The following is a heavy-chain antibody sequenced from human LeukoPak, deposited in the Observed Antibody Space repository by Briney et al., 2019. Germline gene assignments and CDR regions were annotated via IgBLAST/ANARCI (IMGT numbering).Heavy chain of an antibody. CDR1: GDSMNGLS. Sequence: SETLSLTCTVSGDSMNGLSWSWIRQAPGKGLEWIAYIYDTGNTHTRHSLKSRVTSSVDTSKTQFPLRLSSVTAADTAVYYCARGVRVGFSSYYFDYWGQGTLVTVSS. V-gene: IGHV4-59*11. D-gene: IGHD6-6*01. J-gene: IGHJ4*02. CDR2: IYDTGNT. CDR3: ARGVRVGFSSYYFDY.